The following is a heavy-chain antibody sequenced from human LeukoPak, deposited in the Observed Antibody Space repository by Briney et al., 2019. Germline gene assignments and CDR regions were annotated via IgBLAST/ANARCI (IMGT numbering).Heavy chain of an antibody. J-gene: IGHJ6*03. V-gene: IGHV3-23*01. CDR3: ATPPGIAADYYYYYMDV. CDR1: GFTFSSYA. CDR2: ISGSGGST. D-gene: IGHD6-13*01. Sequence: GGSLRLSCAASGFTFSSYAMSWVRQAPGKGLEWASAISGSGGSTYYADSVKGRFTISRDNSKNTLYLQMNSLRAEDTAVYYCATPPGIAADYYYYYMDVWGKGTTVTVSS.